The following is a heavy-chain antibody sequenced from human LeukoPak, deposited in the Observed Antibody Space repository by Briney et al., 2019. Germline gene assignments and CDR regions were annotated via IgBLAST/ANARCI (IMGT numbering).Heavy chain of an antibody. Sequence: GGSLRLSCAASGFTFSSYSMNWVRQAPGKGLEWVSSISSSSSYIYYADSVKGRFTISRDNAKNSLYLQMNSLRAEDTAVYYCARDDVDSRFCMDVWGQGTTVTVSS. CDR3: ARDDVDSRFCMDV. CDR1: GFTFSSYS. J-gene: IGHJ6*02. V-gene: IGHV3-21*01. D-gene: IGHD3-22*01. CDR2: ISSSSSYI.